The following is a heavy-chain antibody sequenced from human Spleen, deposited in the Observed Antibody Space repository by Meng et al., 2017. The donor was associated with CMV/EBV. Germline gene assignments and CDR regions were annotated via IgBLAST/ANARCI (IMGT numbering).Heavy chain of an antibody. CDR1: GYSFSAYY. CDR2: INPNSGGT. V-gene: IGHV1-2*06. D-gene: IGHD3-16*01. J-gene: IGHJ4*02. Sequence: QVQLVQSGAEGKKPGASVKVSCKASGYSFSAYYIHWVRQAPGKGLEWMGRINPNSGGTNYGQNFQGRVTMTRDTSINTAYMELSRLTSDDTAVYYCTRDPGGLDYWGQGTLVTVSS. CDR3: TRDPGGLDY.